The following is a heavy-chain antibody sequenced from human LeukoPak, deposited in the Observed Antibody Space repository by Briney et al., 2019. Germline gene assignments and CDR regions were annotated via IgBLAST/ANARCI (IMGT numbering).Heavy chain of an antibody. CDR1: GFTFSSYS. CDR3: ARAGYSANYYYYYGMDV. V-gene: IGHV3-21*01. Sequence: GGSLRLSCAASGFTFSSYSMNWVRQAPGKGLEWVSSISSSSSYIYYADSVKGRFTISRDNAKNSLYLQMNSPRAEDTAVYYCARAGYSANYYYYYGMDVWGQGTTVTVSS. J-gene: IGHJ6*02. CDR2: ISSSSSYI. D-gene: IGHD5-12*01.